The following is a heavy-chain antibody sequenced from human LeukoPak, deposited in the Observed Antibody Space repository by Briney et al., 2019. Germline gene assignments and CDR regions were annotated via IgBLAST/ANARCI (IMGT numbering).Heavy chain of an antibody. J-gene: IGHJ4*02. CDR1: GFGFSNYW. CDR2: IKVDGTDK. D-gene: IGHD7-27*01. CDR3: TTIGGLGTDDY. Sequence: GGSLRLSCAAPGFGFSNYWMSWGPHAPGEGLEWVAHIKVDGTDKYYLDSVEGRFTISRDNAKNSLYLQMNRLRAEDTAVYYCTTIGGLGTDDYWGQGTLVTVSS. V-gene: IGHV3-7*01.